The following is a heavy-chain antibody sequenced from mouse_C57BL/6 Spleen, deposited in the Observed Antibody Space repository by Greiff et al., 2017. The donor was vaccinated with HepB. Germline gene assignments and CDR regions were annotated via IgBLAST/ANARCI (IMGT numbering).Heavy chain of an antibody. CDR1: GFTFSDYY. J-gene: IGHJ2*01. Sequence: EVMLVESEGGLVQPGSSMKLSCTASGFTFSDYYMAWVRQVPEKGLEWVANINYDGSSTYYLDSLKSRFIISRDNATNILYLQMRSLKSEDTATYYCARVYYGSLDYWGQGTTLTVSS. CDR2: INYDGSST. D-gene: IGHD1-1*01. V-gene: IGHV5-16*01. CDR3: ARVYYGSLDY.